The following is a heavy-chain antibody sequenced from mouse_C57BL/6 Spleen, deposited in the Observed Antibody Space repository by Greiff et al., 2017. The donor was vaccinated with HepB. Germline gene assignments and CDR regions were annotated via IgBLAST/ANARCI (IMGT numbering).Heavy chain of an antibody. V-gene: IGHV1-52*01. D-gene: IGHD1-1*01. CDR2: IDPSDSET. Sequence: QVQLQQPGAELVRPGSSVKLSCKASGYTFTSYWMHWVKQRPIQGLEWIGNIDPSDSETHYNQKFKDKATLTVDKSSSTAYMQLSSLTSEDSAVYYCARDCDYYGSSSYYFDYWGQGTTLTVSS. CDR1: GYTFTSYW. CDR3: ARDCDYYGSSSYYFDY. J-gene: IGHJ2*01.